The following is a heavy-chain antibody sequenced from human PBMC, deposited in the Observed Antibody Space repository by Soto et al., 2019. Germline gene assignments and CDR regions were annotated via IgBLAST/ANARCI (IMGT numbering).Heavy chain of an antibody. CDR3: ARGMLYCSSTSCYKIPMDV. Sequence: KQSQTLSLTCAISGDSVSSNSAAWNWIRQSPSRGLEWLGRTYYRSKWYNDYAVSVKSRITINPDTSKNQFSLQLNSVTPEDTAVYYCARGMLYCSSTSCYKIPMDVWGKGTTVTVSS. CDR1: GDSVSSNSAA. J-gene: IGHJ6*03. CDR2: TYYRSKWYN. V-gene: IGHV6-1*01. D-gene: IGHD2-2*02.